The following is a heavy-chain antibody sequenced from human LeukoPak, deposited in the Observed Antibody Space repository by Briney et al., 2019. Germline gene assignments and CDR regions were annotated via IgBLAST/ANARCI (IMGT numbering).Heavy chain of an antibody. D-gene: IGHD5-24*01. CDR1: GFTFSSYA. J-gene: IGHJ5*01. CDR2: ISYDGSNK. V-gene: IGHV3-30-3*01. CDR3: AKGESITRAWFVS. Sequence: GGSLRLSCAASGFTFSSYAMHWVRQAPGKGLGWVSVISYDGSNKYYADSVKGRFTISRDNSKNTLYLQINSLRGEDTALYYFAKGESITRAWFVSWGEGTQVTVS.